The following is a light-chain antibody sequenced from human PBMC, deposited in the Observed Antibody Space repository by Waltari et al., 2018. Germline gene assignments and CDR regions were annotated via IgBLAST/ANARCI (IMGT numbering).Light chain of an antibody. CDR3: QHYVSLPAT. J-gene: IGKJ1*01. CDR2: GAS. CDR1: QGVSRT. Sequence: IVLTQSPGTLSLSPGESATLSCRASQGVSRTLAWYQQKPGPAPRLLIYGASTRATGIPERFSGGGSGTDFSLTISRLEPEDFAVYYCQHYVSLPATFGQGTKVEIK. V-gene: IGKV3-20*01.